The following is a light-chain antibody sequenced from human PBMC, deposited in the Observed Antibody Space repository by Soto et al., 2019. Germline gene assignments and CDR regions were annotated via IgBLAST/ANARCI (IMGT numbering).Light chain of an antibody. CDR3: QQRSNWPPIT. J-gene: IGKJ5*01. CDR2: DAS. Sequence: EIVLTQSPGTLSLSPWERATLSCRASQSVSSYLAWYQQKPGQAPRLLIHDASNRATGIPARFSGSGSGTDFTLTISSLEPEDFAVYYCQQRSNWPPITFGQGTRLEIK. CDR1: QSVSSY. V-gene: IGKV3-11*01.